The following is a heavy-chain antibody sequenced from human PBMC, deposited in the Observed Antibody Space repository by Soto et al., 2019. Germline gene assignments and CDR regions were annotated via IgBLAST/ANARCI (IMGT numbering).Heavy chain of an antibody. J-gene: IGHJ1*01. V-gene: IGHV4-30-2*01. CDR1: GGSISSGGYS. D-gene: IGHD3-16*01. CDR2: IYHSGST. CDR3: ARGPPLV. Sequence: QLQLQESGSGLVKPSQTLSLTCAVSGGSISSGGYSWSWIRQPPGKGLEWIGYIYHSGSTSYNPSITSRVTIAVDMSKNQLSLQLSSVTATYPAVYHCARGPPLVWGQGTLVTVSS.